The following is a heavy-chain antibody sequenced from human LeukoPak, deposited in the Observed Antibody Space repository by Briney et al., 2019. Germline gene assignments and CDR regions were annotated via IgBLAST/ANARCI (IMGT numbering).Heavy chain of an antibody. CDR2: MNPNSGNT. J-gene: IGHJ4*02. Sequence: ASVKVSCKASGYTFTSYDINWVRQATGQGLEWMGWMNPNSGNTGYAQMFQGRVTMTRNTSISTAYMELSSLRSEDTAVYYCARDARGYCSGGSCNSIFDYWGQGTLVTVSS. CDR3: ARDARGYCSGGSCNSIFDY. D-gene: IGHD2-15*01. V-gene: IGHV1-8*01. CDR1: GYTFTSYD.